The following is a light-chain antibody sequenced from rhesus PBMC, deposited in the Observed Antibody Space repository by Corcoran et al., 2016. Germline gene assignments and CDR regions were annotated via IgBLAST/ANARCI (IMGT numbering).Light chain of an antibody. V-gene: IGKV1S12*01. CDR2: AAF. CDR3: QHYYDNPYS. Sequence: DIQMTQSPSALSASVGDRVTISCRASQNIYSNFACYQQKPGKAPKLLVYAAFSLQTGIPSRFSGSGSGTDFTLTISSLQPEDSAAYYCQHYYDNPYSFGQGTKVEIK. J-gene: IGKJ2*01. CDR1: QNIYSN.